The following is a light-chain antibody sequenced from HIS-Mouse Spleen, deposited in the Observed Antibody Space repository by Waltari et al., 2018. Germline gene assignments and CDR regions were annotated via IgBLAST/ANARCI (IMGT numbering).Light chain of an antibody. CDR1: SSDVGSYHL. V-gene: IGLV2-23*01. CDR3: CSYAGSSTWV. CDR2: EGS. J-gene: IGLJ3*02. Sequence: QSALTQPASVSGSPGQSITISCTGTSSDVGSYHLVPRYQQHPGKAPKLMIYEGSKRPSGVSNRFSGSKSGNTASLTISGLQAEDEADYYCCSYAGSSTWVFGGGTKLTVL.